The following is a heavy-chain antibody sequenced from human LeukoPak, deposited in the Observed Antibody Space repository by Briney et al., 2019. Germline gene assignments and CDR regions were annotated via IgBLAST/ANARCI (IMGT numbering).Heavy chain of an antibody. CDR2: ISATGGGT. Sequence: GGSLRLSCEVAGFTFSNYAMSWVRQAPERGLEWVSSISATGGGTYYADSVKGRFTISRDNSKNTLYLQMNSLRAEDTAVYYCAKRLGTYYYESSDYSPDHWGQGTLVTVSS. CDR3: AKRLGTYYYESSDYSPDH. D-gene: IGHD3-22*01. V-gene: IGHV3-23*01. J-gene: IGHJ4*02. CDR1: GFTFSNYA.